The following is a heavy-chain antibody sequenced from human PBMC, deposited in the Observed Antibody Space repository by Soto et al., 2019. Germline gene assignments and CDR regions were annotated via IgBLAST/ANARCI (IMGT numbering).Heavy chain of an antibody. CDR2: ISGSGGST. CDR3: AKDPGGRGATLGDDY. Sequence: HPGGSLRLSCAASGFTFSSYAMSWVRQAPGKGLEWVSAISGSGGSTYYADSVKGRFTISRDNSKNTLYLQMNSLRAEDTAVYYCAKDPGGRGATLGDDYWGQGTLVTVSS. CDR1: GFTFSSYA. D-gene: IGHD1-26*01. J-gene: IGHJ4*02. V-gene: IGHV3-23*01.